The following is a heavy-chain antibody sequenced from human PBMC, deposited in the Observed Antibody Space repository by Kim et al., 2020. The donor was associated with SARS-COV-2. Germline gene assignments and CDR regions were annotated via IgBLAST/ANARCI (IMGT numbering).Heavy chain of an antibody. CDR1: GFTFSTYA. D-gene: IGHD2-8*02. CDR3: SREGGSGGTCGFFDD. V-gene: IGHV3-30*04. J-gene: IGHJ3*01. CDR2: FLSDGHVK. Sequence: GGSLRLSCGASGFTFSTYAMHWVRQAPGKGLEWVSGFLSDGHVKDYADSVKGRFTIFRDNSKNTISLQMDNLRTEDTAVYYCSREGGSGGTCGFFDDWG.